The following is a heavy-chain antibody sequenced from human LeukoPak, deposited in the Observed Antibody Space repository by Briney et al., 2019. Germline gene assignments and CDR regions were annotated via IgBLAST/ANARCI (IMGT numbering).Heavy chain of an antibody. Sequence: PGRSLRLSCAASGFTFSSYGMHWVRQAPGKGLEWVALIWYDGSNKYYTDSVKGRFTISRDNSKNTLYLQMNSLRREDTAVYYCARRGGTSGWGAFDIWGQGTMVTVSS. CDR3: ARRGGTSGWGAFDI. J-gene: IGHJ3*02. CDR2: IWYDGSNK. D-gene: IGHD2-2*01. CDR1: GFTFSSYG. V-gene: IGHV3-33*01.